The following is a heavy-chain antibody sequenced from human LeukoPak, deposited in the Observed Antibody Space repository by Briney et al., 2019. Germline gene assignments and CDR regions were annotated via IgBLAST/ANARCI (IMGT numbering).Heavy chain of an antibody. Sequence: SETLSLTCTVSGGSISSYYWSWIRQPAGKGLEWIGRIYTSGSTNYNPSLKSRVTTSVDTSKNQFSLKLSSVTAADTAVYYCARAGYCSSTSCYYYFDYWGQGTLVTVSS. J-gene: IGHJ4*02. D-gene: IGHD2-2*01. CDR3: ARAGYCSSTSCYYYFDY. V-gene: IGHV4-4*07. CDR1: GGSISSYY. CDR2: IYTSGST.